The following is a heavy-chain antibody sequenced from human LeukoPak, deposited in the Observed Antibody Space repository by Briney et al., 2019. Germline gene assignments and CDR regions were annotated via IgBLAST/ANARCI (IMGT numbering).Heavy chain of an antibody. J-gene: IGHJ4*02. CDR3: ARRGAYCGGDCYHPFDY. D-gene: IGHD2-21*02. Sequence: ASVKVSCKASGYTFTGYYMHWVRQAPGQGLEWMGWVNPNSGGTNYAQKFQGRVTMTRDTSISTAYMELSRLRSDDTAVYYCARRGAYCGGDCYHPFDYWGQGTLVTVSS. V-gene: IGHV1-2*02. CDR1: GYTFTGYY. CDR2: VNPNSGGT.